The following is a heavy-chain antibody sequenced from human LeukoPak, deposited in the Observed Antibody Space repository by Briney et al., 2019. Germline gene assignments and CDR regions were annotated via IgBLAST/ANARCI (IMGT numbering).Heavy chain of an antibody. V-gene: IGHV3-21*01. CDR1: GFTSSSYS. CDR3: ARVGSNWSNDY. CDR2: ISSSSSYI. D-gene: IGHD6-13*01. Sequence: GGSLRLSCAASGFTSSSYSMNWVRQAPGKGLEWVSSISSSSSYIYYADSVKGRFTISRDNAKNSLYLQMNSLRAEDTAVYYCARVGSNWSNDYWGQGTLVTVSS. J-gene: IGHJ4*02.